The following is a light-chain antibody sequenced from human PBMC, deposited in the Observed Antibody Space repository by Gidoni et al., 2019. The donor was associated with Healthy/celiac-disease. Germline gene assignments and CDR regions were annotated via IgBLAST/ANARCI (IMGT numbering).Light chain of an antibody. V-gene: IGKV1-39*01. CDR1: QSISSY. CDR2: AAS. CDR3: QQSYSTPRT. J-gene: IGKJ1*01. Sequence: DIQMPQSPSSLSASVGDRVTITSRASQSISSYLNWYQQKPGKAPKLLIYAASRLQSGVPSRVSGSGSGTDCTLTISSLQTEDFATYYCQQSYSTPRTFGQGTKVEIK.